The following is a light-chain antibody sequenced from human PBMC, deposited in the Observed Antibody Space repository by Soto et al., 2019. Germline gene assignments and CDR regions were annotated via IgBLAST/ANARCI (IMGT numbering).Light chain of an antibody. J-gene: IGLJ1*01. CDR1: SSDVGGYNY. CDR2: DVS. V-gene: IGLV2-14*01. CDR3: GSYATKNTPLIV. Sequence: QSALTQPASVSGSPGQSITISCTGTSSDVGGYNYVSWYQQHPGKAPKFMIYDVSNRPSGVSNRFSGSKSGNTASLTISGLQAEDDSYYYCGSYATKNTPLIVVVPGT.